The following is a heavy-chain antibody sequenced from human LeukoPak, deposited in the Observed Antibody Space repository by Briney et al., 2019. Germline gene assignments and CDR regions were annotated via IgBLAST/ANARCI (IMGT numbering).Heavy chain of an antibody. J-gene: IGHJ5*02. CDR1: GGSISSYY. D-gene: IGHD3-3*01. V-gene: IGHV4-59*08. Sequence: PSETLSLTCTVSGGSISSYYWSWIRQPPGKGLEWIGYVYYSGSTNYNPSLKSRVTISVDTSKNQFSLKLSSVTAADTAVYYCARHGRTIFGASGWFDPWGQGTLVTVSS. CDR3: ARHGRTIFGASGWFDP. CDR2: VYYSGST.